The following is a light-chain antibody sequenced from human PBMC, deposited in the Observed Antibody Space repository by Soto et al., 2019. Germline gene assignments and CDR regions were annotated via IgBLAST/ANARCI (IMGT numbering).Light chain of an antibody. CDR1: SGSVSTSYY. V-gene: IGLV8-61*01. J-gene: IGLJ2*01. CDR3: VLYMGSGISV. CDR2: STN. Sequence: QTVVTQEPSFSVSPGGTVTLTCGLSSGSVSTSYYPSWYQQTPGQAPRTLIYSTNTRSSGVPDRFSGSILGNKAALTIMGAQADDESDYYCVLYMGSGISVFGGGTKLTV.